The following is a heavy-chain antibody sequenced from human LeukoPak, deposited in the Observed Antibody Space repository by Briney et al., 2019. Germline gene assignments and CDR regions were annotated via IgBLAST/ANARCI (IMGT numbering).Heavy chain of an antibody. V-gene: IGHV1-2*04. J-gene: IGHJ6*02. CDR1: GYTFTGYY. CDR2: INPNSGGT. Sequence: ASVKVSCKASGYTFTGYYMHWVRQAPGQGLEWMGWINPNSGGTNYAQKFQGWVTMTRDTSISTAYMELSRLRSDDTAVYYCARAESYYYYYGMDVWGQGTTATLSS. CDR3: ARAESYYYYYGMDV.